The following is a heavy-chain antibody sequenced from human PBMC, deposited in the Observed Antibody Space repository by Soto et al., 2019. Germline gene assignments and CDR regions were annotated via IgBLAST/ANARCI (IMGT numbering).Heavy chain of an antibody. D-gene: IGHD5-18*01. CDR2: TIPIIGKT. Sequence: QVQLVQSGAEVKKPGSSVKVSCKASGDTLSTHGISWVRQDPGQGLEWMGGTIPIIGKTDYAEKFQGRVTITADESTTTSYMELRSLRPYDTAVYYCAAGDSSDTGDHWGQGNLVTVSS. V-gene: IGHV1-69*01. CDR1: GDTLSTHG. J-gene: IGHJ4*02. CDR3: AAGDSSDTGDH.